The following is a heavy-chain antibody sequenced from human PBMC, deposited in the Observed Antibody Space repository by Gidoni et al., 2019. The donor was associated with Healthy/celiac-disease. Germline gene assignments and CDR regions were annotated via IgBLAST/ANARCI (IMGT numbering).Heavy chain of an antibody. CDR2: ISAYHGKP. D-gene: IGHD4-17*01. Sequence: QVQLVQAGAEVKKPVASGKVACTSSGDTFTSYGISWVRPATGHGLERMGLISAYHGKPYYAPQLQGSVIMTTDSSNSTAYMVLRRLSSDDTAVYYCASGDFYGDYFFDYWGQGPLVTVSS. CDR1: GDTFTSYG. J-gene: IGHJ4*02. CDR3: ASGDFYGDYFFDY. V-gene: IGHV1-18*01.